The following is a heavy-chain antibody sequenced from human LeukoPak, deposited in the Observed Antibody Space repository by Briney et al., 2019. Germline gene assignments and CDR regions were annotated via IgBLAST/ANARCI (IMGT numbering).Heavy chain of an antibody. CDR2: IGSTGGT. D-gene: IGHD2-15*01. Sequence: GGSLRLSCAASGFTFSNYALSWVRQAPGKGLEWVPIIGSTGGTYYAGSVKGRFTISRDNSKNTLYLQMDSLRADDTAVYYCARRSDGEPYYMDYWGKGTTVTVSS. CDR3: ARRSDGEPYYMDY. J-gene: IGHJ6*03. V-gene: IGHV3-23*01. CDR1: GFTFSNYA.